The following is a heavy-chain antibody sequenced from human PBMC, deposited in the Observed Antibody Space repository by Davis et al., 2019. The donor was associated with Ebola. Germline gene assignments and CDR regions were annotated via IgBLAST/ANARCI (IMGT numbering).Heavy chain of an antibody. CDR1: GFTFSSYA. CDR3: ARDRFYDFWSGYYDGVFDY. CDR2: ISGSGGST. Sequence: PGGSLRLSCAASGFTFSSYAMSWVRQAPGKGLEWVSAISGSGGSTYYADSVKGRFTISRDNAKNSLYLQMNSLRDEDTAVYYCARDRFYDFWSGYYDGVFDYWGQGTLVTVSS. D-gene: IGHD3-3*01. V-gene: IGHV3-23*01. J-gene: IGHJ4*02.